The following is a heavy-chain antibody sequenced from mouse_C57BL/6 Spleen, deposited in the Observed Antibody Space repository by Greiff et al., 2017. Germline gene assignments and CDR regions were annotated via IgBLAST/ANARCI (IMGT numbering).Heavy chain of an antibody. CDR2: INPNNGGT. J-gene: IGHJ3*01. D-gene: IGHD2-3*01. Sequence: EVQLQQSGPELVKPGASVKMSCKASGYTFTDYNMHWVKQSHGKSLEWIGYINPNNGGTSYNQTVKGKATLTVNKSASTAYMELSSLTSEDSAVYDCARVAYDGYQFAYRGQGALVTVSA. CDR1: GYTFTDYN. V-gene: IGHV1-22*01. CDR3: ARVAYDGYQFAY.